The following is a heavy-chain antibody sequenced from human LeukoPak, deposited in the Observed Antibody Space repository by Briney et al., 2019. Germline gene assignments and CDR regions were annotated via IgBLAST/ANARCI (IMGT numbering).Heavy chain of an antibody. J-gene: IGHJ4*02. Sequence: GASVKVSCKASGYTFTSYDINWVRQATGQGLEWMGWINTNTGSPTYAQGFTGRFVFSLDTSVSTAYLQISSLKAEDTAVYYCARRRGSSGWYYLSDYWGQGTLVTVSS. CDR3: ARRRGSSGWYYLSDY. CDR1: GYTFTSYD. CDR2: INTNTGSP. D-gene: IGHD6-19*01. V-gene: IGHV7-4-1*02.